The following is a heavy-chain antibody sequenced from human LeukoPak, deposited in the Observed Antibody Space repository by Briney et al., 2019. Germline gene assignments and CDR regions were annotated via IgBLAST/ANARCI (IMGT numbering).Heavy chain of an antibody. CDR3: AREGPDCSSTSCYSPGFDY. CDR2: IYSGGST. D-gene: IGHD2-2*01. V-gene: IGHV3-53*01. J-gene: IGHJ4*02. CDR1: GFTVSSNY. Sequence: PGGSLRLSCAASGFTVSSNYMSWVRQAPGKGLEWVSVIYSGGSTYYADSVKGRFTISRDNSKNTLYLQMNSLRAEDTAVYYCAREGPDCSSTSCYSPGFDYWGQGTLVTVSS.